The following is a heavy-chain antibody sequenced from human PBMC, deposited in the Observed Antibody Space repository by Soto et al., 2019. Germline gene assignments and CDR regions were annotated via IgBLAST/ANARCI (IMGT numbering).Heavy chain of an antibody. D-gene: IGHD2-8*02. Sequence: WGSLRLSCAASKFTFSTYAITLFRHSPVKWLEWVSDISGSGDNTYYADSVKGRFTISRDNSKSTLYLQMNSLRAEDTAVYYCAKDMVHCTGTRCARYFEKWGRGTLVTVSS. J-gene: IGHJ4*02. V-gene: IGHV3-23*01. CDR2: ISGSGDNT. CDR1: KFTFSTYA. CDR3: AKDMVHCTGTRCARYFEK.